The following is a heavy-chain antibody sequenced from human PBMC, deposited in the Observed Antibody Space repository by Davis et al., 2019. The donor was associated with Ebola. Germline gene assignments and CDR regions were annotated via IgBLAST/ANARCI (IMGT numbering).Heavy chain of an antibody. D-gene: IGHD1-1*01. CDR2: IYYSGST. CDR3: ARPGYRNWFDP. V-gene: IGHV4-39*01. J-gene: IGHJ5*02. CDR1: GGSISSSSYY. Sequence: GSLRLSCTVSGGSISSSSYYWGWLRQPPGKGLEWIGSIYYSGSTYYNPSLKSRVTISVDTSKNQFSLKLNSVTAADTAVYYCARPGYRNWFDPWGQGTLVTVSS.